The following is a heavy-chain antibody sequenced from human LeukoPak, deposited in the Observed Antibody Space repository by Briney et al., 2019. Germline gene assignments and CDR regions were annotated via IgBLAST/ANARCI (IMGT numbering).Heavy chain of an antibody. CDR3: ARGERYFDWSPGFDY. CDR1: GFTFSSYS. V-gene: IGHV3-21*01. J-gene: IGHJ4*02. Sequence: PGGSLRLSCAASGFTFSSYSMNWVRQAPGKGLEWVSSISSSSSYIYYADSVKGRFTISRDNAKNSLYLQMNSLRAEDTAVYYCARGERYFDWSPGFDYWGQGTLVTVSS. D-gene: IGHD3-9*01. CDR2: ISSSSSYI.